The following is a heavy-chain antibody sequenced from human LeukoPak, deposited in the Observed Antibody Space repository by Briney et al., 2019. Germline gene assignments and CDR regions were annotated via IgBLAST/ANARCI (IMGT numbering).Heavy chain of an antibody. Sequence: GGSLRLSCAAYGFTFSSYWMSWVRQAPGKGLEWVANIKQDGSEKVYVDSVKGRFTISRDNAKNSLYLQMNSLRAEDTAVYYCTRTLYYSDSSGYPEYWGQGTLVTVSS. D-gene: IGHD3-22*01. V-gene: IGHV3-7*01. J-gene: IGHJ4*02. CDR1: GFTFSSYW. CDR3: TRTLYYSDSSGYPEY. CDR2: IKQDGSEK.